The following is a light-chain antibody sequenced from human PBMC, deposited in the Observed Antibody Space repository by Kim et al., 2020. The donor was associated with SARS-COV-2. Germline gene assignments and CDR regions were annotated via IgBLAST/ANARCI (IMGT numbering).Light chain of an antibody. Sequence: GASVNLTCTLGGGHSSYAITWHQQQPEKGPRYLMKLDSDGSHSKGDGIPDRCSGSSAGAERYLTNSSLQSEDEADYYCQTWGTAIVFGGGTQLTVL. J-gene: IGLJ3*02. CDR2: LDSDGSH. CDR3: QTWGTAIV. CDR1: GGHSSYA. V-gene: IGLV4-69*01.